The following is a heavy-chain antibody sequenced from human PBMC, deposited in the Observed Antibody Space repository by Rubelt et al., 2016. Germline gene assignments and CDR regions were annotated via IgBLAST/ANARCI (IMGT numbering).Heavy chain of an antibody. Sequence: QVQLQQWGAGLLKPSETLSLTCAVYGGSFSGYYWSWIRQPPGKGLEWIGEINHSGSTNYNPSLKSRVTISVDTSKNQFFLKLSSVTAADTAVYYCARDEYSGAGVWGKGTTVTVSS. CDR2: INHSGST. J-gene: IGHJ6*04. CDR1: GGSFSGYY. D-gene: IGHD1-26*01. V-gene: IGHV4-34*01. CDR3: ARDEYSGAGV.